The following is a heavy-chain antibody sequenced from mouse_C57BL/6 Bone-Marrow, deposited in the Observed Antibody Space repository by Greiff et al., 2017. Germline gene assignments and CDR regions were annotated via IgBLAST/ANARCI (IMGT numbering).Heavy chain of an antibody. D-gene: IGHD1-1*01. CDR3: TTYGLITTVVAFLYWYFDV. CDR2: IDPENGDT. CDR1: GFNIKDDY. V-gene: IGHV14-4*01. Sequence: VQLQQSGAELVRPGASVKLSCTASGFNIKDDYMHWVKQRPEQGLEWIGWIDPENGDTEYATKFQGKATMTSDPSSSTAYLQLSSLTSEYTAISYCTTYGLITTVVAFLYWYFDVWGTGTTVTVSS. J-gene: IGHJ1*03.